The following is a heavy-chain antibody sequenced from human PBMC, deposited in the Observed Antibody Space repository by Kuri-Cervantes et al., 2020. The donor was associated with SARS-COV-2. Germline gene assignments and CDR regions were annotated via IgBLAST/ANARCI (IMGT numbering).Heavy chain of an antibody. CDR3: ASLIYCSSTSCYTYGHFDY. CDR1: GGSISSGGYY. CDR2: IYHSGST. J-gene: IGHJ4*02. Sequence: SETLSLTCTVSGGSISSGGYYWSWIRQPPGKGLEWIGYIYHSGSTYYNPSLKSRVTISADRSKNQFSLKLSSVTAADTAVYYCASLIYCSSTSCYTYGHFDYWGQGTLVTVSS. D-gene: IGHD2-2*02. V-gene: IGHV4-30-2*01.